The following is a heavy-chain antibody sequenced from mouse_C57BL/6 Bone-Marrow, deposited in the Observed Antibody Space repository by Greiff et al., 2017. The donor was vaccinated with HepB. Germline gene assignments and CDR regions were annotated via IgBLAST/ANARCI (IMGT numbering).Heavy chain of an antibody. J-gene: IGHJ4*01. CDR2: IDPETGGT. V-gene: IGHV1-15*01. Sequence: QVQLKQSGAELVRPGASVTLSCKASGYTFTDYEMHWVKQTPVHGLEWIGAIDPETGGTAYNQKFKGKAILTADKSSSTAYMELRSLTSEASAVYYCTRDFLYYYVGDYDAMDYWGQGTSVTVSS. CDR3: TRDFLYYYVGDYDAMDY. D-gene: IGHD1-1*01. CDR1: GYTFTDYE.